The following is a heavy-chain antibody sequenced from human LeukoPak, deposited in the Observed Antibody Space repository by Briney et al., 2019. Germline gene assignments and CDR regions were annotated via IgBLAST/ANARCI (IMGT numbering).Heavy chain of an antibody. J-gene: IGHJ4*02. Sequence: PGGSLRLSCAASGFTFSDYYMSWIRQAPGKGLGWVSYISSSSSTIYYADSVKGRFTISRDNAKNSLYLQMNSLRAEDTAVYYCAREGLRWTYYFDYWGQGTLVTVSS. CDR3: AREGLRWTYYFDY. CDR2: ISSSSSTI. D-gene: IGHD4-23*01. CDR1: GFTFSDYY. V-gene: IGHV3-11*04.